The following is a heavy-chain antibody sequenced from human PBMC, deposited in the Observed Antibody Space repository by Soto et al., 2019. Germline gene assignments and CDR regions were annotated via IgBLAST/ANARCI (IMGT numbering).Heavy chain of an antibody. V-gene: IGHV3-15*01. CDR2: IKSKTDGGTA. D-gene: IGHD3-22*01. CDR1: GFTFSNAW. CDR3: TTDAYYDTSGYWF. Sequence: GGSLRLSCAASGFTFSNAWMTWVRQAPGQGLVWVGRIKSKTDGGTADYAAPVRGRFTISRDDSKATLYLQMSSLKTEDTAVYYCTTDAYYDTSGYWFWGQGTPVTVSS. J-gene: IGHJ4*02.